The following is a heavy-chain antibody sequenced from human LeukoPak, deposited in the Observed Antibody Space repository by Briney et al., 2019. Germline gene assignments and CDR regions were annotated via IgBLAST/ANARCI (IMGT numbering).Heavy chain of an antibody. CDR1: GFTFSSYA. J-gene: IGHJ6*03. Sequence: GGSLRLSCAASGFTFSSYAMSWVRQAPGKGLEWVSGISWNSHSIGYADSVKGRFTISRDNSKNTLYLQMNSLRAEDTAVYYCAKAYSSSDYYYMDVWGKGTTVTVSS. CDR2: ISWNSHSI. D-gene: IGHD6-6*01. V-gene: IGHV3-23*01. CDR3: AKAYSSSDYYYMDV.